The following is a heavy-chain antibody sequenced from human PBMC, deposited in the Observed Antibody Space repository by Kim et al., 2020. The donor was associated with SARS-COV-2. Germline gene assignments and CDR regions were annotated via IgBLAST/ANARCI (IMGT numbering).Heavy chain of an antibody. Sequence: GGSLRLSCAASGFTFSDYYMSWIRQAPGKGLEWVSYISSSSSYTNYADSVKGRFTISRDNAKNSLYLQMNSLRAEDTAVYYCARVQWDSSSSLYFDYWGQGTLVTVSS. CDR3: ARVQWDSSSSLYFDY. D-gene: IGHD6-6*01. CDR2: ISSSSSYT. V-gene: IGHV3-11*05. CDR1: GFTFSDYY. J-gene: IGHJ4*02.